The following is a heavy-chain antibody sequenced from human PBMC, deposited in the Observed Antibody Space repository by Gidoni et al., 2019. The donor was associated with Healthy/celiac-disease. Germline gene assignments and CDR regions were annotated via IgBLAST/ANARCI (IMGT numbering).Heavy chain of an antibody. Sequence: QVQLQESGPGLVKPSPTLSLTCTVSGGSISSGGYYWTWLRQHPGTGLEWIGYIYYSGSTYYNPSLKSRVTISVDTSKNQFSLKLSSVTAADTAVYYCARDWAVDCSSTSCYKGYYYYGMDVWGQGTTVTVSS. V-gene: IGHV4-31*03. D-gene: IGHD2-2*02. CDR2: IYYSGST. J-gene: IGHJ6*02. CDR1: GGSISSGGYY. CDR3: ARDWAVDCSSTSCYKGYYYYGMDV.